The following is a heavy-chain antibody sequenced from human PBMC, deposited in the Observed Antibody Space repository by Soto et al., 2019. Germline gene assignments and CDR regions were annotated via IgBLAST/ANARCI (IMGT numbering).Heavy chain of an antibody. CDR3: ARDRGWVMVRGVITGRYYYYGMDV. V-gene: IGHV3-30-3*01. CDR2: ISYDGSNK. J-gene: IGHJ6*02. CDR1: GFTFSSYA. D-gene: IGHD3-10*01. Sequence: GGSLRLSCAASGFTFSSYAMHWVRQAPGKGLEWVAVISYDGSNKYYADSVKGRFTISRDNSKNTLYLQMNSLRAEDTAVYYCARDRGWVMVRGVITGRYYYYGMDVWGQGTTVTVSS.